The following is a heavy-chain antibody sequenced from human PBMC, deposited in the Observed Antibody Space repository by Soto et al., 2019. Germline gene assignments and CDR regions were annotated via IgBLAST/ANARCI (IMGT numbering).Heavy chain of an antibody. CDR3: ARVRALEYQPHDAFDI. CDR2: ISAYNGNT. D-gene: IGHD2-2*01. Sequence: QVQLVQSGAEVKKPGASVKVSCKASGYTFTSYGISWVRQAPGQGLEWMGWISAYNGNTNYAQKLQGRVTMTTDTSTSTAYMELRSRRSDDTAVYYCARVRALEYQPHDAFDIWGQGTMVTVSS. CDR1: GYTFTSYG. J-gene: IGHJ3*02. V-gene: IGHV1-18*01.